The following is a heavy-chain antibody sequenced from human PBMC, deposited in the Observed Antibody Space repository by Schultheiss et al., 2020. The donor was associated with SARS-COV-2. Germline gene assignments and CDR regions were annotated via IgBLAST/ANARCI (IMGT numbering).Heavy chain of an antibody. J-gene: IGHJ3*01. D-gene: IGHD3-9*01. CDR3: ARGRLVRLLGAFDL. V-gene: IGHV4-59*12. CDR2: IYYSGST. CDR1: GGSISPYY. Sequence: SETLSLTCTVSGGSISPYYWSWIRQPPGKGLEWIGYIYYSGSTNYNPSLKSRVTISVDTSKNQFSLKLSSVTAADTAVYYCARGRLVRLLGAFDLWGQGTTVTVSS.